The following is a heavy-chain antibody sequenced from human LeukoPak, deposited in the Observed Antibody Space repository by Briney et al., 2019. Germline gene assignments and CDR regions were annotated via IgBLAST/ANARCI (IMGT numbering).Heavy chain of an antibody. CDR3: AKWGGSGSEFDY. CDR1: GFTFTTFW. CDR2: IRYDGSNK. D-gene: IGHD3-10*01. V-gene: IGHV3-30*02. J-gene: IGHJ4*02. Sequence: TGGSLRLSCATSGFTFTTFWMHWVRQAPGKGLEWVAFIRYDGSNKYYADSVKGRFTISRDNSKNTLYLQMNSLRAEDTAVYYCAKWGGSGSEFDYWGQGTLVTVSS.